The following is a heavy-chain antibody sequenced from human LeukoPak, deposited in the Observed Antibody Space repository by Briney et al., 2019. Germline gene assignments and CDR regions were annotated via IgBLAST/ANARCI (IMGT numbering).Heavy chain of an antibody. J-gene: IGHJ5*02. D-gene: IGHD3-22*01. CDR2: IIPIFGTA. CDR1: GGTFSSYA. CDR3: ARDRPNYYDSSGNWFDP. V-gene: IGHV1-69*05. Sequence: GASVKVSCKASGGTFSSYAISWVRQAPGQGIERVGRIIPIFGTANYAQKFQGRVTITTDESTSTAYMELSSLRSEDTAVYYCARDRPNYYDSSGNWFDPWGQGTLVTVSS.